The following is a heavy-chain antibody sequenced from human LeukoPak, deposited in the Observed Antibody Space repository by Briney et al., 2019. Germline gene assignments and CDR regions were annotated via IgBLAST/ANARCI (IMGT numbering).Heavy chain of an antibody. J-gene: IGHJ4*02. CDR1: GFTFSSY. D-gene: IGHD4-17*01. CDR3: ATPPTVTRNY. V-gene: IGHV3-23*01. CDR2: ISGSGGRT. Sequence: GGSLRLSCAASGFTFSSYWVRQAPGKGLEWVSSISGSGGRTHYADSVRGRFTISRDNSKNTLYLQMDSLRAEDTAVYYCATPPTVTRNYWGQGTLVTVSS.